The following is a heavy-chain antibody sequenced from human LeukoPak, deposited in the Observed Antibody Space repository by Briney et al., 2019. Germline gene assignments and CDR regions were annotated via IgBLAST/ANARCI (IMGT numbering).Heavy chain of an antibody. V-gene: IGHV3-30-3*02. CDR2: ISFDGGNK. CDR3: AKSNYFDSGGYYFFDY. CDR1: GFTFNNYA. J-gene: IGHJ4*02. Sequence: PGRSLRLSCAASGFTFNNYAIHWVRQAPGKGLEWVAIISFDGGNKYYADSVKGRFTISRDNSKNTLYLQMNSLRAEDTAVYYCAKSNYFDSGGYYFFDYWGQGTLVTVSS. D-gene: IGHD3-22*01.